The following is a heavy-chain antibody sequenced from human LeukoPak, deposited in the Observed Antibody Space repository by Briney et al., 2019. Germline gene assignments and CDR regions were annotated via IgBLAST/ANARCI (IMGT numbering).Heavy chain of an antibody. CDR2: IIPILGIA. CDR1: GGTFSSYA. CDR3: ASPIVVVPAAMRRGALYYYGMDV. Sequence: SVKVSCKASGGTFSSYAISWVRQAPGQGLEWMGRIIPILGIANYAQKFQGRVTITADESTSTAYMELSSLRSEDTAVYYCASPIVVVPAAMRRGALYYYGMDVWGQGTTVTVSS. V-gene: IGHV1-69*04. J-gene: IGHJ6*02. D-gene: IGHD2-2*01.